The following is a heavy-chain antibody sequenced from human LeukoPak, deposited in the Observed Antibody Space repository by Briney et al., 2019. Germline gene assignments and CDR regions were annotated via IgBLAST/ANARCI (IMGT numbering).Heavy chain of an antibody. CDR3: ARLWSTSCKGGSCLHQPNY. Sequence: SETLSLTCTVSGGSISSSAYHWGWIRQPPGKGLEWIGTINYGGNTYYNLSLKSRVIIFLDTSKNQFSLKLSSVTAADTAVYYCARLWSTSCKGGSCLHQPNYWGQGTRVTVPS. CDR1: GGSISSSAYH. J-gene: IGHJ4*02. CDR2: INYGGNT. V-gene: IGHV4-39*01. D-gene: IGHD2-15*01.